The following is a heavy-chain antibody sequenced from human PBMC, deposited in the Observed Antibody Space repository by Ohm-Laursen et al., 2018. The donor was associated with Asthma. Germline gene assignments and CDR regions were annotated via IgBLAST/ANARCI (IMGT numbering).Heavy chain of an antibody. CDR3: ARLDWVQSMFDS. D-gene: IGHD3-9*01. Sequence: SETLSLTCAVSGASVGDSTWSWSWVRQPPGRELEFIAYMSYRGGINYNPSLQSRVTPSIDTSKNQVSLRLISVTAADTALYFCARLDWVQSMFDSWGQGNLVTVSS. J-gene: IGHJ4*02. CDR2: MSYRGGI. CDR1: GASVGDSTWS. V-gene: IGHV4-61*01.